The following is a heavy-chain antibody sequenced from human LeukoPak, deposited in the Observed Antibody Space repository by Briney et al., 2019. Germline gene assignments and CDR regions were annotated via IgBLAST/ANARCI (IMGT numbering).Heavy chain of an antibody. CDR1: GFTFSSYW. D-gene: IGHD6-19*01. CDR2: IKQDGSEK. CDR3: ATDAGGRFKLTPYSSGLFDY. J-gene: IGHJ4*02. Sequence: LAGGSLRLSCAASGFTFSSYWMSWVRQAPGKGLEWVANIKQDGSEKYYVDSVKGRFTISRDNAKNSLYLQMNSLRAEDTAVYYCATDAGGRFKLTPYSSGLFDYWGQGTLVTVSS. V-gene: IGHV3-7*01.